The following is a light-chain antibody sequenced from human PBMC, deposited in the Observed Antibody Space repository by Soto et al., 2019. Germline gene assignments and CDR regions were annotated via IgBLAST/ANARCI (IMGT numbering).Light chain of an antibody. J-gene: IGKJ5*01. CDR2: GAS. Sequence: EIVLTQSPGTLSLSPWERATLSCRASESVSNNYLAWYQQRPGQAPRLLIFGASKRATGIPDRFSGSGSGRDFTLTISGLEPEDFAVYYCQQYGSSPLISFGQGTRLEIK. CDR1: ESVSNNY. CDR3: QQYGSSPLIS. V-gene: IGKV3-20*01.